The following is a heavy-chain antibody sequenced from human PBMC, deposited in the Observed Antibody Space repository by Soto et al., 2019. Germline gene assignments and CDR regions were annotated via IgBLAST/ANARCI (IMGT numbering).Heavy chain of an antibody. Sequence: GASVKVSCKASGFTFTSSAVQWVRQARGQRLEWIGWIVVGSGNTNYAQKFQERVTITRDMSTSTAYMELSSLRSEDTAVYYCAADLSAGSYLNYYYYGMDFWGQGTTVTVS. J-gene: IGHJ6*02. V-gene: IGHV1-58*01. CDR1: GFTFTSSA. CDR3: AADLSAGSYLNYYYYGMDF. D-gene: IGHD1-26*01. CDR2: IVVGSGNT.